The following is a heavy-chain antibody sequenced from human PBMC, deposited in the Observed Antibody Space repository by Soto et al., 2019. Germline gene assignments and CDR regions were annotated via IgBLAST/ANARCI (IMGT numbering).Heavy chain of an antibody. Sequence: QVQLVQSGAEVKKPGSSVKVSCKASGGTFSSYAISWVRQAPGQGLEWMGGIIPIFGTANYAQKFQGRVTITADEPTSTAYVGLSSLRSGNTAVYYWARDGFWGGACYPYIGSAPGGKGPLVTVSS. CDR1: GGTFSSYA. CDR3: ARDGFWGGACYPYIGSAP. V-gene: IGHV1-69*01. D-gene: IGHD2-21*02. J-gene: IGHJ5*02. CDR2: IIPIFGTA.